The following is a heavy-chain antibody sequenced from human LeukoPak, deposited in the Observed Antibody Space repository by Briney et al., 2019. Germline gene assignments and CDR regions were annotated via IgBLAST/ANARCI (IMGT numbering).Heavy chain of an antibody. V-gene: IGHV5-51*01. Sequence: GESLKISCKGSGYSFTSYWISWVRQMPGKGLEWMGIIYPGDSDTRYSPSFQGQVTISADKSISTAYLQWSSLKASDTAMYYCARHLTIFGVDYYYMDVWGKGTTVTVSS. CDR3: ARHLTIFGVDYYYMDV. J-gene: IGHJ6*03. D-gene: IGHD3-3*01. CDR2: IYPGDSDT. CDR1: GYSFTSYW.